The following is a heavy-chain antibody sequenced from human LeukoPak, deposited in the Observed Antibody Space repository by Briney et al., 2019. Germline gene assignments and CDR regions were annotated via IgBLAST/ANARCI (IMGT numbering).Heavy chain of an antibody. CDR1: SASISSYY. D-gene: IGHD6-13*01. Sequence: SETLSLTCTVSSASISSYYWSWIRQPPGKGLEWIGYIYYNGSTKYNPSLKSRVTISVDTSKNQFSLKLSSVTAADTAVYYCARLGIAADGMENWFDPWGQGTLVTVSS. J-gene: IGHJ5*02. V-gene: IGHV4-59*08. CDR2: IYYNGST. CDR3: ARLGIAADGMENWFDP.